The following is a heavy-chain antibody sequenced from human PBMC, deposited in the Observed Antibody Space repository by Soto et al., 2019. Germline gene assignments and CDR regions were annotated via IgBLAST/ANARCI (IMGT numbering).Heavy chain of an antibody. CDR3: VRGDKGGFDL. J-gene: IGHJ3*01. Sequence: EVQLVESEGGXXXXGGSLRLSCAASGFTFNYYWMHWVRQAPGQGLVWVSHIHSDGSTTTYADSVKGRFTISRDNAKNTLYLQMNSLRAEDTAVYYCVRGDKGGFDLWGQGTTVTVSS. D-gene: IGHD2-21*02. CDR2: IHSDGSTT. CDR1: GFTFNYYW. V-gene: IGHV3-74*01.